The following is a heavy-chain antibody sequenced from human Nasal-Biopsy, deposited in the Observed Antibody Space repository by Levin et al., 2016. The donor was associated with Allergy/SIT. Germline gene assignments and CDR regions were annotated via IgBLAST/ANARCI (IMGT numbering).Heavy chain of an antibody. V-gene: IGHV3-49*03. CDR1: GFSFGDYA. J-gene: IGHJ6*02. D-gene: IGHD3-3*01. CDR2: IRSKAHGGST. Sequence: GESLKISCSSSGFSFGDYALSWSRQAPGKGLEWVGFIRSKAHGGSTEFAASLKGRFTISRDDSKGIAYLQMNSLKTEDTAVYYCTRAERILRFFRVEYGLDVWGRGTTVTVSS. CDR3: TRAERILRFFRVEYGLDV.